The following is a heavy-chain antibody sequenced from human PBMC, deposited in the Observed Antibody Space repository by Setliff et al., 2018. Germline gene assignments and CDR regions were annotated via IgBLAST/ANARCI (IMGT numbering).Heavy chain of an antibody. J-gene: IGHJ6*03. CDR2: MYYSGST. Sequence: SETLSLTCTVSGGSISSYYWSWIRQPPGKGLEWIGYMYYSGSTNYNPSFKSRVTISVDTSKNQFSLKLSSVTAADTAVYYCARAPPSSGWTPRGYYYYYMDAWGKGTTVTVSS. V-gene: IGHV4-59*01. D-gene: IGHD6-19*01. CDR3: ARAPPSSGWTPRGYYYYYMDA. CDR1: GGSISSYY.